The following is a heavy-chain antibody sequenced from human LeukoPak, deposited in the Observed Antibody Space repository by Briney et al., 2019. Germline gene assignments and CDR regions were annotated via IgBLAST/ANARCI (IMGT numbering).Heavy chain of an antibody. D-gene: IGHD4-23*01. Sequence: GGSLRLSCAASGFTFSSYSMNWVRQAPGKGLEWVSYISSSSSTIYYADSVKGRFTISRDNAKNSLYLQMNSLRAEDTAVYYCARNGGFDQDVWGQGTTVTVSS. V-gene: IGHV3-48*04. CDR3: ARNGGFDQDV. J-gene: IGHJ6*02. CDR1: GFTFSSYS. CDR2: ISSSSSTI.